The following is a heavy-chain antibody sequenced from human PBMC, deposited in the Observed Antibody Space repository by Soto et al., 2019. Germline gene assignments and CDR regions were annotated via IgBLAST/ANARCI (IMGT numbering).Heavy chain of an antibody. CDR1: GYTFTVYY. D-gene: IGHD1-26*01. V-gene: IGHV1-2*02. J-gene: IGHJ4*02. CDR2: INPKSGGT. CDR3: ARDLAKGGGSAGFDY. Sequence: QVRLWQSGAEVKKPGASGNVSCKASGYTFTVYYMHWLRRAPGQGVEWRGWINPKSGGTMYPQKFQGRVTMTWDTSISTAYMALTRLRSDDTAVYYCARDLAKGGGSAGFDYWGQGTLVTVSS.